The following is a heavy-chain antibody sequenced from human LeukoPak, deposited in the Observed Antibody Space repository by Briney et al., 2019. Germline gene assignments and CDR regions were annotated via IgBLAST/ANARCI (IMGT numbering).Heavy chain of an antibody. V-gene: IGHV1-69*04. J-gene: IGHJ4*02. CDR1: GGTFSSYA. CDR3: ARGSRPVTYYFDY. Sequence: VKVSCKASGGTFSSYAISWVRQAPGQGLEWMGRIIPILGIANYAQKFQGRVTITADKSTSTAYMELSSLRSEDTAVYYCARGSRPVTYYFDYWGQGTLVTVSS. CDR2: IIPILGIA. D-gene: IGHD4-17*01.